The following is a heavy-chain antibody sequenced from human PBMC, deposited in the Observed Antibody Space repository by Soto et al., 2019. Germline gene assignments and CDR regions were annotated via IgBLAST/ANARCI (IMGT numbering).Heavy chain of an antibody. D-gene: IGHD2-2*01. Sequence: GGSLRLSCAASGFTSDDYGMSWVRQAPGKGLEWVSGINWNGGSTGYADSVKGRFTISRDNAKNSLYLQMNSLRAEDTALYHCARAYCSSTSCRTYYYYYYYMDVWGKGTTVTVSS. CDR1: GFTSDDYG. J-gene: IGHJ6*03. CDR3: ARAYCSSTSCRTYYYYYYYMDV. CDR2: INWNGGST. V-gene: IGHV3-20*01.